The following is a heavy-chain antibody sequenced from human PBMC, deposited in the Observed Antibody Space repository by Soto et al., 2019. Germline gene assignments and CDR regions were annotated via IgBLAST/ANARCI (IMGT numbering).Heavy chain of an antibody. J-gene: IGHJ2*01. CDR3: ARDRSGYDFVGWYFDL. V-gene: IGHV3-21*01. Sequence: EVQLVESGGGLVKPAGSLRLSCAASGFTFSSYSMNWVRQAPGKGLEWVSSISSSSSYIYYADSVKGRFTISRDNAKNSLYLQMNSLRAEDTAVYYCARDRSGYDFVGWYFDLWGRGTLVTVSS. CDR2: ISSSSSYI. D-gene: IGHD5-12*01. CDR1: GFTFSSYS.